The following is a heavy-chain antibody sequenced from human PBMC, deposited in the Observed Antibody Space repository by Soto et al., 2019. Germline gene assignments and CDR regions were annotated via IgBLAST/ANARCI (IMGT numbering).Heavy chain of an antibody. V-gene: IGHV1-3*01. CDR3: ARELVGATNNYFDY. CDR2: INAGNGNT. Sequence: ASVKVSCKASGYTFTSYAMHWVRQAPGQRLEWMGWINAGNGNTKYSQKFQGRVTITRDTSASTAYMELSSLRSEDTAVYYCARELVGATNNYFDYWGQGTLVTVAS. J-gene: IGHJ4*02. CDR1: GYTFTSYA. D-gene: IGHD1-26*01.